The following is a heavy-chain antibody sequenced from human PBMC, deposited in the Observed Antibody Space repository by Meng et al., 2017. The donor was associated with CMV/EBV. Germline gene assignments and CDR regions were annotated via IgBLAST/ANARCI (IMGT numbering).Heavy chain of an antibody. CDR2: IIPILGIA. Sequence: SVKVSCKASGGTFSSYTISWVRQAPGQGLEWMGRIIPILGIANYAQKFQGRVTITADKSTSTAYMELSSLRSEDTAVYYCARGPASLDIVVPFDYWGQGTLVTSPQ. V-gene: IGHV1-69*02. D-gene: IGHD2-2*03. J-gene: IGHJ4*02. CDR1: GGTFSSYT. CDR3: ARGPASLDIVVPFDY.